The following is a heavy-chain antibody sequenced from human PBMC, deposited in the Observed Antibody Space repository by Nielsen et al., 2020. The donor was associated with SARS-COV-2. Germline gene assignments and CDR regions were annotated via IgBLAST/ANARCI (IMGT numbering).Heavy chain of an antibody. CDR1: GGSISTYPFY. CDR3: AREEQADAFDI. Sequence: SETLSLTCTVSGGSISTYPFYWGWIRQHPGKGLEWIGYIYYSGSTYYNPSLKSRVTISVDTSKNQFSLKLSSVTAADTAVYYCAREEQADAFDIWGQGTMVTVSS. V-gene: IGHV4-31*03. J-gene: IGHJ3*02. D-gene: IGHD1-26*01. CDR2: IYYSGST.